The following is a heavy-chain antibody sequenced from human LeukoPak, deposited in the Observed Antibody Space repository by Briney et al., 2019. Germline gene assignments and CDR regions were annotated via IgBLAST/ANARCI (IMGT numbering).Heavy chain of an antibody. V-gene: IGHV1-18*01. CDR2: ISAYNGNT. CDR3: ARDTLPYITMVRGVTEGGMDV. CDR1: GYTFTSYG. J-gene: IGHJ6*02. Sequence: ASVKVSCKASGYTFTSYGISWVRQAPGQGLEWMGWISAYNGNTNYAQKLQGRVTMTTDTSTSTAYMELRSLRSDDTAVYYCARDTLPYITMVRGVTEGGMDVWGQGTTVTVSS. D-gene: IGHD3-10*01.